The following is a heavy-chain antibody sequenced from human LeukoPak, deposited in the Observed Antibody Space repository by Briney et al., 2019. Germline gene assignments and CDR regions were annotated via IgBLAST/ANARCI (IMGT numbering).Heavy chain of an antibody. J-gene: IGHJ4*02. V-gene: IGHV4-39*07. CDR3: ARERGEEYSSGWYKTNFFDT. D-gene: IGHD6-19*01. CDR2: GDYSGGT. Sequence: PSETLSLTCRVSGGSISTYYWAWIRQPPGKGLEWIASGDYSGGTYYNPSLESRVAISADMSKNQISLKLSSVTAADTALYYCARERGEEYSSGWYKTNFFDTWGQGTRVTVSS. CDR1: GGSISTYY.